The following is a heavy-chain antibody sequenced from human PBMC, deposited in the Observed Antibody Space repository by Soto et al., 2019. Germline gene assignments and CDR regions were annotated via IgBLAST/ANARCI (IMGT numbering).Heavy chain of an antibody. D-gene: IGHD2-2*02. V-gene: IGHV3-21*01. CDR3: AREYTAWPLAYGLDV. CDR2: ISSRSDI. Sequence: PGGSLRLSCVGSGFTFSTYSINWVRQAPGKGLEWVSSISSRSDIYYADSVKGRFTISRDNAKNSVSLQMNSLRAEDTAVYYCAREYTAWPLAYGLDVWGQGATVTVSS. J-gene: IGHJ6*02. CDR1: GFTFSTYS.